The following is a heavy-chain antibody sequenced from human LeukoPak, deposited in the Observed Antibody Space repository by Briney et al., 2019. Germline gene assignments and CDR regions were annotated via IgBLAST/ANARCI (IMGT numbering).Heavy chain of an antibody. D-gene: IGHD3-22*01. J-gene: IGHJ1*01. CDR3: ARRRYYDGSGYLE. V-gene: IGHV4-39*01. Sequence: SETLSLTCSVSGDSVSRSDSYWDWIHQPPGKGLEWIGTIYYSGRTYYSPSLKSRVTMSVDPSNNQFSLNLRSVTAADTAVYSCARRRYYDGSGYLEWGQGTLLSVSS. CDR2: IYYSGRT. CDR1: GDSVSRSDSY.